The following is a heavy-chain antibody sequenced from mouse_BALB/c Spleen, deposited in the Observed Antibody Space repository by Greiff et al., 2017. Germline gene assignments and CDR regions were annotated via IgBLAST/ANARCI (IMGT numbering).Heavy chain of an antibody. CDR2: ISSGGST. V-gene: IGHV5-6-5*01. Sequence: EVKVVESGGGLVKPGGSLKLSCAASGFTFSSYAMSWVRQTPEKRLEWVASISSGGSTYYPDSVKSRFTISRDNARNILYLQMSSLRSEDTAMYYCARGGYDYFDYWGQGTTLTVSS. CDR1: GFTFSSYA. J-gene: IGHJ2*01. D-gene: IGHD2-3*01. CDR3: ARGGYDYFDY.